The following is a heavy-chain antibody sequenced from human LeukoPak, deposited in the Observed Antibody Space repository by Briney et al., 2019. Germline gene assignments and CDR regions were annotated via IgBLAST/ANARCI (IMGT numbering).Heavy chain of an antibody. Sequence: PGGSLRLSCAAAGFSFSTHWVHWVRQAPGKGLVWVSRINSDGSSISYADSVKGRFTISRDNAKNTLYLQMNSLRAEDTAVYYCVSSEWYAAFDIWGQGTIVTVSS. CDR3: VSSEWYAAFDI. V-gene: IGHV3-74*01. CDR2: INSDGSSI. CDR1: GFSFSTHW. J-gene: IGHJ3*02. D-gene: IGHD6-19*01.